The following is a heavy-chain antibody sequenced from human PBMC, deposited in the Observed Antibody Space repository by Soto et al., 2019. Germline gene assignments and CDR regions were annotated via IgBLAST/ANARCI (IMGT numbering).Heavy chain of an antibody. V-gene: IGHV4-61*01. D-gene: IGHD3-16*01. CDR3: ARLVSVITFGDFFDY. CDR1: GGSVSSGSYY. J-gene: IGHJ4*02. Sequence: SETLSLTCTVSGGSVSSGSYYWSWIRQPPGKTLELIGFINHSGSTNYNPSLKSRVTISVDTSKNQFSLKLSSVTAADTAVYYCARLVSVITFGDFFDYWGQGTLVTVSS. CDR2: INHSGST.